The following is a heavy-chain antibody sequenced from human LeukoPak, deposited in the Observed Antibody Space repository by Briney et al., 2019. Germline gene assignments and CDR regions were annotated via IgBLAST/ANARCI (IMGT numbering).Heavy chain of an antibody. CDR2: ISSSGSTI. CDR3: AELGITMIGGV. Sequence: GGSLRLSCAASGFTFNNAWMSWVRQAPGKGLEWVSYISSSGSTIYYADSVKGRFTISRDNAKNSLYLQMNSLRAEDTAVYYCAELGITMIGGVWGKGTTVTVSS. D-gene: IGHD3-10*02. V-gene: IGHV3-11*04. CDR1: GFTFNNAW. J-gene: IGHJ6*04.